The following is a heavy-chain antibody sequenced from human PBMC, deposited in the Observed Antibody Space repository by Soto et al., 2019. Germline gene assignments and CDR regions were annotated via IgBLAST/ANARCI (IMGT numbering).Heavy chain of an antibody. CDR3: ARFPSLLWFGESQNPGMDV. CDR1: GGSFSGYY. V-gene: IGHV4-34*01. D-gene: IGHD3-10*01. J-gene: IGHJ6*02. CDR2: INHSGST. Sequence: SETLSLTCAVYGGSFSGYYWSWIRQPPGKGLEWIGEINHSGSTNYNPSLKSRVTISVDTSKNQFSLKLSSVTAADTAVYYCARFPSLLWFGESQNPGMDVWGQGTTVTVSS.